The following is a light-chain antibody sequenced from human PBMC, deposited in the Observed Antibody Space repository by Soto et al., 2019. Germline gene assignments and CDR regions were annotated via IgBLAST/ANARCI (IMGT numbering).Light chain of an antibody. J-gene: IGKJ4*01. CDR3: QQYYSYPLT. CDR1: RGISSY. Sequence: AIRMTQSPSSLSASTGDRVTITCRASRGISSYLAWYQQKPGKAPKLLIYAASTLQSGVPSRFSGSGSGTDFTLTISCLQSEDFATYYCQQYYSYPLTFGGGTKVHIK. CDR2: AAS. V-gene: IGKV1-8*01.